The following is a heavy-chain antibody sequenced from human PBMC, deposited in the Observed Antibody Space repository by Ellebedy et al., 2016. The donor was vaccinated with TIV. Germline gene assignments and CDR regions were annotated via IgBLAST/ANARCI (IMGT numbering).Heavy chain of an antibody. V-gene: IGHV1-3*01. J-gene: IGHJ4*02. CDR2: INPDSGNT. CDR1: GYTFTSNA. CDR3: ARSSPYPFRVIVTAAPSPGSPLDY. D-gene: IGHD3-16*02. Sequence: ASVKVSCKASGYTFTSNALYWVRQAPGQSLEWMGWINPDSGNTKYSPKFQGRVTISRDTSARTAYMELSSLTSQATAVYFCARSSPYPFRVIVTAAPSPGSPLDYWGQGTLITVTS.